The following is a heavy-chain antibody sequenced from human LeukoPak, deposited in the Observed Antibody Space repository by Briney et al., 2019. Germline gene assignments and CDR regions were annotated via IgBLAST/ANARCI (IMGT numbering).Heavy chain of an antibody. V-gene: IGHV1-46*02. J-gene: IGHJ5*02. CDR1: GGTFNSYA. CDR3: ARGEELWRSNWFDP. D-gene: IGHD5-18*01. Sequence: ASVKVSCKASGGTFNSYAINWVRQAPGQGLEWMGIINPSGGSTSYAQKFQGRVTMTRDTSTSTVYMELSSLRSEDTAVYYCARGEELWRSNWFDPWGQGTLVTVSS. CDR2: INPSGGST.